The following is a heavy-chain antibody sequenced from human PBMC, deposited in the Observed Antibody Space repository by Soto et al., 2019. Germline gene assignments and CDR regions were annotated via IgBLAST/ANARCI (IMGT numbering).Heavy chain of an antibody. CDR3: AKRPNCTNGVCYPSSAYYGMDV. D-gene: IGHD2-8*01. J-gene: IGHJ6*02. CDR2: ISYDGSNK. Sequence: GGSLRLSCAASGFTFSSYGMHWVRQAPGKGLEWVAVISYDGSNKYYADSVKGRFTISRDNSKNTLYLQMNSLRAEDTAVYYCAKRPNCTNGVCYPSSAYYGMDVWGQGTTVTVSS. V-gene: IGHV3-30*18. CDR1: GFTFSSYG.